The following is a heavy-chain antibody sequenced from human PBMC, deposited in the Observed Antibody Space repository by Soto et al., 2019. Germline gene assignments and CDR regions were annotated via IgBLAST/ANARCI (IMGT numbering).Heavy chain of an antibody. J-gene: IGHJ4*02. CDR1: GGTFSSYA. CDR3: ARGGYSYGKHFDY. D-gene: IGHD5-18*01. CDR2: IIPIFGTA. V-gene: IGHV1-69*13. Sequence: SVKVSCKASGGTFSSYAISWVRQAPGQGLEWMGGIIPIFGTANYAQKFQGRVTITADESTSTAYMELSSLRSEDTAVYYCARGGYSYGKHFDYWGQGTLVTVSS.